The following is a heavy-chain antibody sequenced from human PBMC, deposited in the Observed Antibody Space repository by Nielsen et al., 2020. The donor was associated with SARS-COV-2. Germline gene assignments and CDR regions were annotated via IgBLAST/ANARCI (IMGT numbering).Heavy chain of an antibody. V-gene: IGHV3-53*01. CDR2: IYSSGST. J-gene: IGHJ3*02. CDR1: GFTVSNNY. CDR3: AKASDI. Sequence: GESLKISCAASGFTVSNNYMSWVRQAPGKGLEWVSVIYSSGSTYYADSVKGRFTISRDNSKNTLYLQMNSLRAEDTAVYYCAKASDIWGQGTMVTVSS.